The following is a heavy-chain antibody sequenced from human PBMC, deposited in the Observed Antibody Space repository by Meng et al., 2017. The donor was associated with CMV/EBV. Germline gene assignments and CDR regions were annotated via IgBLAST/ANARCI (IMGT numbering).Heavy chain of an antibody. CDR3: ARGVRITMIVVVSHDY. V-gene: IGHV3-13*01. CDR2: IGTAGDT. D-gene: IGHD3-22*01. Sequence: GESLKISCAASGFTFSSYDMHWVRQATGKGLEWVSAIGTAGDTYYPGSVKGRFTISRENAKNSLYLQMNSLRAGDTAVYYCARGVRITMIVVVSHDYWGQGTLVTVSS. CDR1: GFTFSSYD. J-gene: IGHJ4*02.